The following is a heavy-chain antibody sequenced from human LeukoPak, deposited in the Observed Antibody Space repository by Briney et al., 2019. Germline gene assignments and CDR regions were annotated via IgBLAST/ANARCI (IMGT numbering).Heavy chain of an antibody. D-gene: IGHD2-15*01. Sequence: GGSLRLSCAASGFSLSTYDMVWVRQAPGKGLEWIASTGLSSSYIGYADSVKGRFTISRDNGENSVYLQMNSLRAEDTAVYFCARERSYCSGATCSLDLWGQGTLVTVSS. J-gene: IGHJ5*02. V-gene: IGHV3-21*01. CDR2: TGLSSSYI. CDR1: GFSLSTYD. CDR3: ARERSYCSGATCSLDL.